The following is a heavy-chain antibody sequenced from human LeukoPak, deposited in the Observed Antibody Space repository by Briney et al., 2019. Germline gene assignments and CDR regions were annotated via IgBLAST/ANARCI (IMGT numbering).Heavy chain of an antibody. J-gene: IGHJ5*02. Sequence: ASVKVSCKAPGYTFTGYYMHWVRQAPGQGLEWMGWINPNSGGTNYAQKFQGRVTMTRDTSISTAYMELSRLRSDDTAVYYCARSPTYDYVWGSYRPTTPSNWFDPWGQGTLVTVSS. CDR2: INPNSGGT. D-gene: IGHD3-16*02. CDR3: ARSPTYDYVWGSYRPTTPSNWFDP. CDR1: GYTFTGYY. V-gene: IGHV1-2*02.